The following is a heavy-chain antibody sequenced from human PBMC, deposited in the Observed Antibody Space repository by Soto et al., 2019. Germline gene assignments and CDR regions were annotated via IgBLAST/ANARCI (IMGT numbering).Heavy chain of an antibody. V-gene: IGHV3-23*01. D-gene: IGHD2-15*01. J-gene: IGHJ3*02. CDR3: AKGMEDPWPPIVVVVAATGAFDI. Sequence: GGSLRLSCAASGFTFSSYAMSWVRQAPGKGLEWVSAISGSGGSTYYADSVKGRFTISGDNSKNTRYLQMNSRRAEDRAVYYCAKGMEDPWPPIVVVVAATGAFDIWGQGTMVTVSS. CDR2: ISGSGGST. CDR1: GFTFSSYA.